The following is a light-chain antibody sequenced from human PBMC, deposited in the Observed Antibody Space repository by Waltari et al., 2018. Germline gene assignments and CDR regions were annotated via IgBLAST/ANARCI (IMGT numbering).Light chain of an antibody. V-gene: IGKV3-15*01. CDR1: QSVGND. J-gene: IGKJ1*01. CDR3: QQYKEWPPWT. Sequence: EIVMTQSPATLSVSPGERATLSCRASQSVGNDLAWYHQAPGQAPRLIIYGASSRATGVPARFSGSGSGTEFTLTITSLQSGDFGIYFCQQYKEWPPWTFGQGTRVDTK. CDR2: GAS.